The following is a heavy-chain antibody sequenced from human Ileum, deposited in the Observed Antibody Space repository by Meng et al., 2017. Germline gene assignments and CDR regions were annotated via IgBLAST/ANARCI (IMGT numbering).Heavy chain of an antibody. CDR1: GDSLIAYI. D-gene: IGHD2-21*02. Sequence: QVLLQESGPGLVKPSETLFLTCSVSGDSLIAYIWNWIRQAPGKGLEWLGYVYDGEAPNYNPSLQSRLTISMDKSANQFSLRLNSVTAADTAVYYCARQTATYPSNWFDPWGQGILVTVSS. J-gene: IGHJ5*02. V-gene: IGHV4-59*08. CDR3: ARQTATYPSNWFDP. CDR2: VYDGEAP.